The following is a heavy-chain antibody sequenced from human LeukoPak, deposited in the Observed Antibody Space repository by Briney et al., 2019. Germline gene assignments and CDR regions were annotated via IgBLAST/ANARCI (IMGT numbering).Heavy chain of an antibody. CDR1: GYTLTELS. J-gene: IGHJ4*02. D-gene: IGHD2-15*01. CDR3: ARVGCSRGECYSSADH. CDR2: FDPEDGET. Sequence: GASVKVSCKVSGYTLTELSMHWVRQAPGKGLEWMGGFDPEDGETIYAQKFQGRVTMTEDTSTDTAYMELSSLRSDDTAVYYCARVGCSRGECYSSADHWGPGTLVIVSS. V-gene: IGHV1-24*01.